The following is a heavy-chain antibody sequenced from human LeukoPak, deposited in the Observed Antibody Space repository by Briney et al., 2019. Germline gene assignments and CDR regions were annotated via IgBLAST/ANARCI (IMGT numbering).Heavy chain of an antibody. V-gene: IGHV4-34*01. CDR2: INHSGST. D-gene: IGHD2-15*01. J-gene: IGHJ5*02. CDR3: ARVLRWEVVVAATYGWFDP. Sequence: SETLSLTCAVYGGSFSGYYWSWIRQPPGKGLEWIGEINHSGSTNYNPSLKSRVTISVDTSKNQFSLKLSSVTAADTAVYYCARVLRWEVVVAATYGWFDPWGQGTLVTVSS. CDR1: GGSFSGYY.